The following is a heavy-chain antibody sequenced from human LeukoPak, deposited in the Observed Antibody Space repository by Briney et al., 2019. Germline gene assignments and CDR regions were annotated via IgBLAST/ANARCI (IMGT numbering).Heavy chain of an antibody. CDR2: IFYSGST. J-gene: IGHJ2*01. V-gene: IGHV4-39*07. CDR3: ARVSSSWYQDWYFDL. Sequence: PSETLSLTCTVSGGSISTSSYYWGWVRQPPGKGLEWIGNIFYSGSTYYSPSLKSRVTISLDTSKNQFSLKLSSVNAADTAVYYCARVSSSWYQDWYFDLWGRGTLVTVSS. D-gene: IGHD6-13*01. CDR1: GGSISTSSYY.